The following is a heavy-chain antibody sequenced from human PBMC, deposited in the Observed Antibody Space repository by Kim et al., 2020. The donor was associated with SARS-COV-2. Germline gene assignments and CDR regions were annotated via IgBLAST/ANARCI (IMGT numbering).Heavy chain of an antibody. J-gene: IGHJ3*02. D-gene: IGHD3-22*01. V-gene: IGHV3-23*01. CDR2: ISGSGGST. CDR1: GFTFSSYA. Sequence: GGSLRLSCAASGFTFSSYAMSWVRQAPGKGLEWVSAISGSGGSTYYADSVKGRFTISRDNSKNTLYLQMNSLRAEDTAVYYCAKTRGITMIVVVPYDAFDSWGQGTMVTVSS. CDR3: AKTRGITMIVVVPYDAFDS.